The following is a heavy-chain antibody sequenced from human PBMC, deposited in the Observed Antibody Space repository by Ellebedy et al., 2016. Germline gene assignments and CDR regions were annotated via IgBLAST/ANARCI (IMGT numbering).Heavy chain of an antibody. Sequence: GGSLRLSCAASGFIVSSNYMSWVRQAPGKGLEWVATLYSGGTILYADSVRGRFTISRDNSKNTPYLQMNNLRAEDTALYYCARGNEIPGPEPLDNWGQGTLVSVSS. J-gene: IGHJ4*02. CDR2: LYSGGTI. CDR3: ARGNEIPGPEPLDN. D-gene: IGHD1-14*01. CDR1: GFIVSSNY. V-gene: IGHV3-66*01.